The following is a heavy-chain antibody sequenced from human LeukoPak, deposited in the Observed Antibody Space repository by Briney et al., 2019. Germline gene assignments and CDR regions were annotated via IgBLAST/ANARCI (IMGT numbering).Heavy chain of an antibody. CDR2: IYYRGST. CDR1: GASISSYY. V-gene: IGHV4-59*08. Sequence: SETLSLTCTVSGASISSYYWSWIRQPPGKGLEWMGYIYYRGSTKYNPSPKSRVTISIDTSKNQFSLKVSSVTAADTAVYYCARWTDCSSTNCYSDWFDPWGQGTLVTVSS. J-gene: IGHJ5*02. D-gene: IGHD2-2*02. CDR3: ARWTDCSSTNCYSDWFDP.